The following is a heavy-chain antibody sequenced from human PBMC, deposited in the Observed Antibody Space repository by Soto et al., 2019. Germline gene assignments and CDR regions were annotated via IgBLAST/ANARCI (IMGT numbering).Heavy chain of an antibody. CDR1: GYTFTSYY. D-gene: IGHD6-19*01. J-gene: IGHJ4*02. V-gene: IGHV1-46*01. CDR2: INPSGGST. Sequence: GASVKVSCKASGYTFTSYYMHWVRQAPGQGLEWMGIINPSGGSTSYAQKFQGRVTMTRDTSTSTVYMELSSLRSEDTAVYYCVSAVAGTGEGYWGQGTLVTVSS. CDR3: VSAVAGTGEGY.